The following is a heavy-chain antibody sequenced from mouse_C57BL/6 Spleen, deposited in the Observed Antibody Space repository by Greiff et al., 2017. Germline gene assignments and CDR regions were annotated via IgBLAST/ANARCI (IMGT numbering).Heavy chain of an antibody. V-gene: IGHV5-9-1*02. D-gene: IGHD4-1*01. CDR3: TRELGQDYFDY. Sequence: EVKLVESGEGLVKPGGSLKLSCAASGFTFSSYAMSWVRQTPEKRLEGVAYISSGGDYIYYADTVKGRFTISRDNARNTLYLQMSSLKSEDTAMYYCTRELGQDYFDYWGQGTTLTVSS. J-gene: IGHJ2*01. CDR1: GFTFSSYA. CDR2: ISSGGDYI.